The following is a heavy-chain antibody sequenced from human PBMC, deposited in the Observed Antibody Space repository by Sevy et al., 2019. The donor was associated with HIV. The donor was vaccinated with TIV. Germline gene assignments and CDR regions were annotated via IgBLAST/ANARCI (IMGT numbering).Heavy chain of an antibody. V-gene: IGHV4-59*08. D-gene: IGHD2-2*02. CDR3: AGLRWDLVVVPGATPGCYFDS. J-gene: IGHJ4*02. CDR2: VSHSGNT. Sequence: SETLSLTCTVSGDSINTYYWSWVRQPPGKGLEWIGYVSHSGNTNYNPSLKSRVSMSVDTSTNQFSTKVKSVTAADTAVYYCAGLRWDLVVVPGATPGCYFDSWGQGTLVTVSS. CDR1: GDSINTYY.